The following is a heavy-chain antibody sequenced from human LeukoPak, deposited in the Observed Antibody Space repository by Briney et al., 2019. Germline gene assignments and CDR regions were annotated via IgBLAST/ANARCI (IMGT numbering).Heavy chain of an antibody. Sequence: GGSLRLSCAASGFTFSSYAMHWVRQAPGKGLEWVAVISYDGSNKYYADSVKGRFTISRDNSKNTLYLQMNSLRAEDTAVYYCARGLMVYADPENFDYWGQGTLVTVSS. D-gene: IGHD2-8*01. CDR3: ARGLMVYADPENFDY. CDR1: GFTFSSYA. CDR2: ISYDGSNK. V-gene: IGHV3-30-3*01. J-gene: IGHJ4*02.